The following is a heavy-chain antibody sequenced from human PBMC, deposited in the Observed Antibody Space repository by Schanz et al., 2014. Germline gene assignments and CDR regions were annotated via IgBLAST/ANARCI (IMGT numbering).Heavy chain of an antibody. Sequence: QVQLVQSGAEVKRPGASVKVSCKASGYTFTDYYVHWVRQAPGQGLEWMGRIIPNSGGTNYARKFQGRVTMTWDTSVSTADMRLDWLEYDDTAVYFCARDYRHKAVLRGLITFFDYWGQGTLVTVSS. CDR2: IIPNSGGT. CDR3: ARDYRHKAVLRGLITFFDY. V-gene: IGHV1-2*06. CDR1: GYTFTDYY. D-gene: IGHD3-10*01. J-gene: IGHJ4*02.